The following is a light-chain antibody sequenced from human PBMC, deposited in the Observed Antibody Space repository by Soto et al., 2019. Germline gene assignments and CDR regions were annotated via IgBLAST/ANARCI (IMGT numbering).Light chain of an antibody. J-gene: IGKJ4*01. CDR2: GAS. CDR3: QQYGSSPQVT. CDR1: QSVSSSY. Sequence: EIVLTQSPGTLSLSPGERATLSCRASQSVSSSYLAWYQQKSGQSPRLLINGASSRATGIPDRFSGSGSGTDFTLTISRLESEDIAVYYYQQYGSSPQVTFGGGTKVEIK. V-gene: IGKV3-20*01.